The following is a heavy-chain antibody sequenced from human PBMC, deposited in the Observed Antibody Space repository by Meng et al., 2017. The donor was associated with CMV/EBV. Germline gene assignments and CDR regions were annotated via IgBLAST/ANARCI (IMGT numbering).Heavy chain of an antibody. J-gene: IGHJ6*02. CDR3: EREDYLSSSWFPGGGMDV. D-gene: IGHD6-13*01. Sequence: GASLKISCAASGFTFSSYEMNWVRQAPGKGLEWVSYISSSGSTIYYADSVKGRFTIARDNAKNSLYLQKNSLRAEDTAVYYWEREDYLSSSWFPGGGMDVWGQGTTVTVSS. CDR1: GFTFSSYE. CDR2: ISSSGSTI. V-gene: IGHV3-48*03.